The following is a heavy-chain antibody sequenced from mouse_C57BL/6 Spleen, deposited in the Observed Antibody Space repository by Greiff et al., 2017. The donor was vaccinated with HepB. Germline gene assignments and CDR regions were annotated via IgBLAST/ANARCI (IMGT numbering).Heavy chain of an antibody. J-gene: IGHJ1*03. V-gene: IGHV8-8*01. Sequence: QVTLKESGPGILQPSQTLSLTCSFSGFSLSTFGMGVGWIRQPSGKGLEWLAHIWWDDDKYYNPALKSRLTISKDTSKNQVFLKIANVDTADTATYYCARMNLHYYGSSHVGYFDVWGTGTTVTVSS. CDR1: GFSLSTFGMG. CDR3: ARMNLHYYGSSHVGYFDV. D-gene: IGHD1-1*01. CDR2: IWWDDDK.